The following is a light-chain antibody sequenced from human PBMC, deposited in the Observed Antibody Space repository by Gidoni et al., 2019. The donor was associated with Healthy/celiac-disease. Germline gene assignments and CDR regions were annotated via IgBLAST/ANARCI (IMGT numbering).Light chain of an antibody. J-gene: IGKJ1*01. V-gene: IGKV1-39*01. CDR2: AAS. CDR1: QSISSY. CDR3: QQSYSTSWT. Sequence: DVQMTQSPSSLSASVGDRVTITCLASQSISSYLNWYQQKPGKAPKLLIYAASSLQSGVPSRFSGSGSGTDFTLTILSLQPEDFATYYCQQSYSTSWTFGQGTKVEIQ.